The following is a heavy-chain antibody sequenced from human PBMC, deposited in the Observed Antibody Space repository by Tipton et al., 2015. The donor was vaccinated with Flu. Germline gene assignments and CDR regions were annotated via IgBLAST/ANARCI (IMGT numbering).Heavy chain of an antibody. CDR3: AKVLFGWVES. J-gene: IGHJ5*01. Sequence: TLSLTCTVSGGPISSSSHYWGWIRQAPGRGLEWVGSIHYTGYPYYNSSLKSRLAMSIDTSKKQFSLRLSSVTAADTAVYYCAKVLFGWVESWAQGTLVTVSS. V-gene: IGHV4-39*07. CDR2: IHYTGYP. CDR1: GGPISSSSHY. D-gene: IGHD3-16*01.